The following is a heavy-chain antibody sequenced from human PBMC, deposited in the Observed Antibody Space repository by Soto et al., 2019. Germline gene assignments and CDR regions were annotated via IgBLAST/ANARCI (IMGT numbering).Heavy chain of an antibody. V-gene: IGHV6-1*01. CDR1: GGSVSSNSAA. CDR2: TYYRSKWYN. D-gene: IGHD6-13*01. J-gene: IGHJ4*02. CDR3: AGARSTWGSTWYFDY. Sequence: PSQTLSLTCAISGGSVSSNSAAWNWIRQSPSRGLEWLGRTYYRSKWYNDYAVSVKSRITINPDTSKNQFSLQLNSVTPEDTAVYYCAGARSTWGSTWYFDYWAQGTLVTVSS.